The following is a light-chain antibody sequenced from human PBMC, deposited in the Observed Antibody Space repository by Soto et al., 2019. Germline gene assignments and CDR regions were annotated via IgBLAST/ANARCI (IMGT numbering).Light chain of an antibody. Sequence: QSVLTQPASVSGSPGQSITSSCTGTSSDVGSYNLVSWYQQHPGKAPKLMIYEGSKRPSGVSNRFSGSKSGNTASLTISGLQAEDEADYYCCSYAGSSTLFGGGTKLTVL. CDR3: CSYAGSSTL. CDR2: EGS. CDR1: SSDVGSYNL. V-gene: IGLV2-23*01. J-gene: IGLJ2*01.